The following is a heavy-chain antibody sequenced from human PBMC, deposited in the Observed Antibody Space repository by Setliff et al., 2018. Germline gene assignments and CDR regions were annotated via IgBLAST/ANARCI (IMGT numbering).Heavy chain of an antibody. J-gene: IGHJ4*02. Sequence: SVKVSCNASGGTFSSHAISWVRQAPGQGLEWMGGIIPIFGTANYAQKFQGRVTITADESTSTAYMELSSLRSEDTAVYYCARARYCGGDCSAYYFDYWGQGTLVTVSS. CDR1: GGTFSSHA. CDR3: ARARYCGGDCSAYYFDY. V-gene: IGHV1-69*13. CDR2: IIPIFGTA. D-gene: IGHD2-21*02.